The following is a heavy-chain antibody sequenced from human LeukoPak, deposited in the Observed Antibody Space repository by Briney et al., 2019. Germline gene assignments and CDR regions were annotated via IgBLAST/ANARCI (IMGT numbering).Heavy chain of an antibody. J-gene: IGHJ4*02. V-gene: IGHV3-74*03. Sequence: GGSLRLSCAVSGFSFSTYWMHWVRQAPRRGLVWVSRINSDGSSTTYADSVKGRFTLSRDNAKNTLYLQMNSLRAEDTAVYYCALGTKPLSYHFFDYWGQGALVTVSS. CDR3: ALGTKPLSYHFFDY. CDR2: INSDGSST. D-gene: IGHD1-7*01. CDR1: GFSFSTYW.